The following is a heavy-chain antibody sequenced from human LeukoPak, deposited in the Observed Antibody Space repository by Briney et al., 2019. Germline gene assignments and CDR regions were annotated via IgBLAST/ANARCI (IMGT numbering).Heavy chain of an antibody. CDR3: ARAALKRYYYDSSGYYLDY. J-gene: IGHJ4*02. CDR1: GGTFSSYA. D-gene: IGHD3-22*01. V-gene: IGHV1-69*05. CDR2: IIPIFGTA. Sequence: GASVKVSCKASGGTFSSYAISWVRQAPGQGLEWMGGIIPIFGTANYAQKFQGRVTITTDESTSTAYMELSSLRSEDTAVYYCARAALKRYYYDSSGYYLDYWGQGTLVTVSS.